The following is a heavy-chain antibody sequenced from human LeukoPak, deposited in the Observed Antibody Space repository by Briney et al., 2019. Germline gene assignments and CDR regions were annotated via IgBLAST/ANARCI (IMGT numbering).Heavy chain of an antibody. V-gene: IGHV3-21*01. Sequence: GSLRLSCAASGFTFSSYSMNWVRQAPGKGLEWVSSISSSSSYIYYADSVKGRFTISRDNAKNSLYLQMNSLRAEDTAVYYCARAPPFYDILTGYSHFDYWGQGTLVSVSS. CDR1: GFTFSSYS. D-gene: IGHD3-9*01. CDR2: ISSSSSYI. CDR3: ARAPPFYDILTGYSHFDY. J-gene: IGHJ4*02.